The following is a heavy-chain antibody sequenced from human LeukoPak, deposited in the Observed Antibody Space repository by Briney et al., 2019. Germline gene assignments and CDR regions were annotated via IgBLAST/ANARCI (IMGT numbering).Heavy chain of an antibody. Sequence: GGSLRLSCAASGIMFSSSGMHWVRQAPDKGLEWVAFIRYDGSNKYYADSVKGRFTISRDNSKKTVSLQMNSLRPEDTTVYYCTKRGYTSSWNFDSWGQGTLVTVSS. J-gene: IGHJ4*02. V-gene: IGHV3-30*02. CDR3: TKRGYTSSWNFDS. D-gene: IGHD6-13*01. CDR2: IRYDGSNK. CDR1: GIMFSSSG.